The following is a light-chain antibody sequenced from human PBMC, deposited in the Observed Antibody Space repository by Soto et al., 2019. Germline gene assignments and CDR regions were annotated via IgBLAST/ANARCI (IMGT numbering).Light chain of an antibody. CDR3: QQYDDLPRS. CDR1: QDISNI. CDR2: DAS. V-gene: IGKV1-33*01. J-gene: IGKJ2*01. Sequence: DIQMTQSPYSLSASVGDRVTITYQASQDISNILHWYQFKPGKAPMLLIYDASNLETGVPSRFSGSGSGTDFTFTINSLQPEDVATYYCQQYDDLPRSFGQGTKLQIK.